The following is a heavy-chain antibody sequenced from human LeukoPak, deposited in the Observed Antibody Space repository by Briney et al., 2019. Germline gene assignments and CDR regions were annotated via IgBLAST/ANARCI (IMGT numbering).Heavy chain of an antibody. CDR2: INHSGST. V-gene: IGHV4-34*01. CDR3: ARAYYDILTGYEN. J-gene: IGHJ1*01. Sequence: SETLPLTCAVYGGSFSGYYWSWIRQPPGKGLEWIGEINHSGSTNYNPSLKSRVTISVDTSKNQFSLKLSSVTAADTAVYYCARAYYDILTGYENWGEGTLVTVSS. CDR1: GGSFSGYY. D-gene: IGHD3-9*01.